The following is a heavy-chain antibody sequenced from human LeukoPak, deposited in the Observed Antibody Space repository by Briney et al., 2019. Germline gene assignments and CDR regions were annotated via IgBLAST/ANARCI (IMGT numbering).Heavy chain of an antibody. CDR1: GYTFIGYY. Sequence: GASVKLSCKASGYTFIGYYIHWVRQVPGQGLEWMGWTNPNSGGTKYPQKFKGRVTMTRDTSISTTYMELSRLRSDDTAVYYCARGETEETGTRPDAFDIWGHGRMVTVSS. CDR2: TNPNSGGT. V-gene: IGHV1-2*02. CDR3: ARGETEETGTRPDAFDI. J-gene: IGHJ3*02. D-gene: IGHD6-13*01.